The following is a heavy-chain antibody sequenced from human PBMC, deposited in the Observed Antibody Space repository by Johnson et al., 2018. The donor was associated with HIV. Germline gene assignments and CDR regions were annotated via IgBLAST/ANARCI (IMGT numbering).Heavy chain of an antibody. J-gene: IGHJ3*02. Sequence: QLVESGGGLVQPGRSLRLSCAASGFTFDDYAMHWVRQAPGKGLEWVSGISWNSGSIGYADSVKGRFTISRDNAKNSLYLQMNSLRAEDTALYYCAREEANGAFDIWGQGTMVTVSS. CDR3: AREEANGAFDI. CDR2: ISWNSGSI. CDR1: GFTFDDYA. V-gene: IGHV3-9*01.